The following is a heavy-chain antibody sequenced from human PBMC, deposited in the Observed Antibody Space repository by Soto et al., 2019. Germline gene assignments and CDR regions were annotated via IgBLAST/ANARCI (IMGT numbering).Heavy chain of an antibody. CDR2: IYYSGST. V-gene: IGHV4-39*01. D-gene: IGHD3-10*01. J-gene: IGHJ4*02. CDR1: GGSISSSSYY. Sequence: QLQLQESGPGLVKPSETLSLTCTVSGGSISSSSYYWGWIRQPPGKGLEWIGSIYYSGSTYYNPSLKSRVTIPVDTSKNQFSLKLSSVTAADTAVYYCARRWFGELNENEPFDYWGQGTLVTVSS. CDR3: ARRWFGELNENEPFDY.